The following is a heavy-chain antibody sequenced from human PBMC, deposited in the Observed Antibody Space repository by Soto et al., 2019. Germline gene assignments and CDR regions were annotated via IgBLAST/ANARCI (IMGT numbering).Heavy chain of an antibody. D-gene: IGHD4-17*01. CDR2: IIPIFGTA. Sequence: QVQLVQSGAEVKKPGSSVNVSCKASGGTFSSYAISWVRQAPGQGLEWLGGIIPIFGTANYAQKFQGRVTITGDESTSPAYMELSSLRSEDTAVYYCAREANYGDYHDAFDIWGQGTMVTVSS. V-gene: IGHV1-69*01. CDR1: GGTFSSYA. CDR3: AREANYGDYHDAFDI. J-gene: IGHJ3*02.